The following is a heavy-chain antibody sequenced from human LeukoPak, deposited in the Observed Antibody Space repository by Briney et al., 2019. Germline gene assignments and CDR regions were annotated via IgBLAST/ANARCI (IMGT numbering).Heavy chain of an antibody. J-gene: IGHJ6*03. V-gene: IGHV4-59*01. CDR2: IYYSGST. CDR3: VRVDYSNHGNYYYMDV. CDR1: GGSISSYY. D-gene: IGHD4-11*01. Sequence: SETLSLTCTVSGGSISSYYWSWIRQPPGKGLEWIGYIYYSGSTNYNPSLKSRVTISVDTSKNQFSLKLSSVTAADTAVYYCVRVDYSNHGNYYYMDVWGKGTTVTVSS.